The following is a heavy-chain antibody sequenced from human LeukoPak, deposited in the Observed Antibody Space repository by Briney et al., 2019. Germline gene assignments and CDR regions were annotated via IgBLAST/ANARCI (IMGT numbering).Heavy chain of an antibody. CDR3: ARVSADEDIVLMVYAMGNYYYMDV. V-gene: IGHV3-21*01. CDR1: GFTFSSYS. Sequence: GGSLRLSCAASGFTFSSYSMNWVRQAPGKGLEWGSSISSSSSYIYYADSVKGRFTISRDNAKNSLYLQMNSLRAEDTAVYYCARVSADEDIVLMVYAMGNYYYMDVWGKGTTVTVSS. D-gene: IGHD2-8*01. J-gene: IGHJ6*03. CDR2: ISSSSSYI.